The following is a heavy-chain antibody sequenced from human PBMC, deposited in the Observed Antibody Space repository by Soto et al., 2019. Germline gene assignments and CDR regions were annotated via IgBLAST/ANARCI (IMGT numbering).Heavy chain of an antibody. J-gene: IGHJ6*02. V-gene: IGHV3-72*01. D-gene: IGHD2-2*01. Sequence: EVQLVESGGGLVQPGGSLRLSCAASGLTVSDHYMDWVRQAPGKGLEWVARTRNKAKSDTTEYAASVKGRFTISRDDLKNSLYLQMNSLKTEDTAVYYCARASTAAPTRGYFIMDVWGQGTTVTVSS. CDR3: ARASTAAPTRGYFIMDV. CDR2: TRNKAKSDTT. CDR1: GLTVSDHY.